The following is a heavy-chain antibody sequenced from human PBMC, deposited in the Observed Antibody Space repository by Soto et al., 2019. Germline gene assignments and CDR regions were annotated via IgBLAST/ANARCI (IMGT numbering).Heavy chain of an antibody. V-gene: IGHV3-30-3*01. J-gene: IGHJ4*02. Sequence: GSLRLSCAASGFTFSSYAMHWVRQAPGKGLEWVAVISYDGSNKYYADSVKGRFTISRDNSKNTLYLQMNSLRAEDTAVYYCARPWGRGYSHGTFDYWGQGTLVTVSS. CDR1: GFTFSSYA. D-gene: IGHD5-18*01. CDR3: ARPWGRGYSHGTFDY. CDR2: ISYDGSNK.